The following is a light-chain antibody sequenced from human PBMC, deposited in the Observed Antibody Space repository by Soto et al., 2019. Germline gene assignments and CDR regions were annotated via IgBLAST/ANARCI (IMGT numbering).Light chain of an antibody. Sequence: QSALTQPASVSASPGQSITISCTGATSDVAGYNYVSWYQQHPGQAPKLLIYGVNNRPSGISSRFSGSRSGNTASLTISGLQSEDEAEYYCNSYTSSSTFVFGTGTKLTVL. V-gene: IGLV2-14*01. CDR3: NSYTSSSTFV. J-gene: IGLJ1*01. CDR2: GVN. CDR1: TSDVAGYNY.